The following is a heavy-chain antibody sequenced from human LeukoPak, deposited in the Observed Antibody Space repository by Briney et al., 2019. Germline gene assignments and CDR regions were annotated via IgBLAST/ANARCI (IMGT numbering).Heavy chain of an antibody. J-gene: IGHJ4*02. V-gene: IGHV1-46*01. Sequence: ASVKVSCKASGYTFTSYYMHWVRQAPGQGLEWMGIINPSGGSTSYAQKFQGRVTMTRDTSTSTVYMELSSLRSEDTAVYYCARDHFVRGFLENYFDYWGQGTLVTVSS. CDR3: ARDHFVRGFLENYFDY. CDR1: GYTFTSYY. D-gene: IGHD3-3*01. CDR2: INPSGGST.